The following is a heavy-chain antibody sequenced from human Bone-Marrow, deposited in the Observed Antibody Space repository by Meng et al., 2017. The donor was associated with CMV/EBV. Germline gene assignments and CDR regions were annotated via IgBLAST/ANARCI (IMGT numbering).Heavy chain of an antibody. CDR1: GFIFRSYA. V-gene: IGHV3-30*04. Sequence: GESLKISCAASGFIFRSYAMHWVRQAPGKGLEWVAIISYDGSNKYYADSVKGRFTISRDNAKNSLYLQMNSLRAEDTAVYYCARGQRAVRGVDAFDIWGQGTMVTVSS. CDR3: ARGQRAVRGVDAFDI. CDR2: ISYDGSNK. J-gene: IGHJ3*02. D-gene: IGHD3-10*01.